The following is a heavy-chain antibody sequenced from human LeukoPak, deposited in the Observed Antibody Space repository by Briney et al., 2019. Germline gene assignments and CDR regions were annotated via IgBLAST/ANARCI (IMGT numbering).Heavy chain of an antibody. J-gene: IGHJ4*02. D-gene: IGHD3-16*01. CDR3: VRGGWDH. CDR2: ISNSGKTI. Sequence: PGGSLRLSCTASGFTFSDYYMTWVRQAPGKGLEWISYISNSGKTIFYADSMKGRFTISRDNARNSLFLVVNSLTAEDTAVYFCVRGGWDHWGLRTLVTVSS. V-gene: IGHV3-11*04. CDR1: GFTFSDYY.